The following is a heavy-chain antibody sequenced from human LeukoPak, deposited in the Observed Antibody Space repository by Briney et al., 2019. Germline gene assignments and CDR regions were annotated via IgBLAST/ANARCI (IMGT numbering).Heavy chain of an antibody. CDR1: GDSLNRYY. CDR2: IYYSGST. J-gene: IGHJ4*02. D-gene: IGHD5-18*01. V-gene: IGHV4-59*08. Sequence: SETLSLTCTASGDSLNRYYWSWIRQPPGKGLEWMGYIYYSGSTKYNPSIKSRVTISVDTSKNQFFLKLSSVTAADTAVYYCARSLRGYRFATDYWGQGTLVTVSS. CDR3: ARSLRGYRFATDY.